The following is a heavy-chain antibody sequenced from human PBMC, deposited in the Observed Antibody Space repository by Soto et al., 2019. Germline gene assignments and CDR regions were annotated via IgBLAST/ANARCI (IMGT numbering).Heavy chain of an antibody. J-gene: IGHJ6*02. CDR2: ISWNSGSI. CDR1: GFTFDDYA. D-gene: IGHD3-10*01. CDR3: AKATLRGWFGESIYYYYGMDV. V-gene: IGHV3-9*01. Sequence: PGGSLRLSCAASGFTFDDYAMHWVRQAPGKGLEWVSGISWNSGSISYADSVKGRFTISRDNAKNSLYLQMNSLRAEDTALYYCAKATLRGWFGESIYYYYGMDVWGQGTTVTSP.